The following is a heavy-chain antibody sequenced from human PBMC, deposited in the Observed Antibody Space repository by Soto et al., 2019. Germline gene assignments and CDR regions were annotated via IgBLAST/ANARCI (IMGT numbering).Heavy chain of an antibody. CDR1: GYTFTSYG. D-gene: IGHD3-16*02. V-gene: IGHV1-18*01. Sequence: QVQLVQSGAEVKKPGASVKVSCKASGYTFTSYGISWVRQAPGQGLEWMGWISAYNGNTNYAQKLQGRVTMTTDTSTSTAYMELRGLRSDDTAVYYCARDPGYDYVWGSYPHYGMDVWGQGTTVTVSS. CDR3: ARDPGYDYVWGSYPHYGMDV. CDR2: ISAYNGNT. J-gene: IGHJ6*02.